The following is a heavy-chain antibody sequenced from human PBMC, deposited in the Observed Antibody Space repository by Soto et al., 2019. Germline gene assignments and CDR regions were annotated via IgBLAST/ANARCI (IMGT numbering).Heavy chain of an antibody. V-gene: IGHV1-69*02. CDR3: ASLYYYDSSGYYQTAYAFDI. J-gene: IGHJ3*02. CDR1: GGTFSSYT. Sequence: ASVKVSCKASGGTFSSYTIIWVRQAPGQGLEWMGRIIPILGIANYAQKFQGRVTITADKSTSTAYMELSSLRSEDTAVYYCASLYYYDSSGYYQTAYAFDIWGQGTMVTVSS. CDR2: IIPILGIA. D-gene: IGHD3-22*01.